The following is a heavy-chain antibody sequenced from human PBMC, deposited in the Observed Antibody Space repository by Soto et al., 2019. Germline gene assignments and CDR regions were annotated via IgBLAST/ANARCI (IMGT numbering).Heavy chain of an antibody. V-gene: IGHV4-4*07. J-gene: IGHJ5*01. D-gene: IGHD3-22*01. CDR2: IYTSGST. Sequence: SETLSLTCTVSGGSISSYYWSWIRQPAGKGLEWIGRIYTSGSTNYNPSLKSRVTMSVDTSKNQFSLKLSSVTAADTAVYYCARDFYDSVGYTWFDSWSQGTLVTVSS. CDR3: ARDFYDSVGYTWFDS. CDR1: GGSISSYY.